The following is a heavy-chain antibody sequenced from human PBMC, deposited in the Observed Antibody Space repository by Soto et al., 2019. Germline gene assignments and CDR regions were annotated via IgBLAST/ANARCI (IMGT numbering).Heavy chain of an antibody. D-gene: IGHD4-17*01. Sequence: GASVKVSCKASGYTFTSYAMHWVLQAPGQRLEWMGWINAGNGNTKYSQKFQGRVTITRDTSASTAYMELSSLRSEDTAVYYCAAVTTVQDWFDPWGQGTLVTVSS. CDR3: AAVTTVQDWFDP. CDR1: GYTFTSYA. V-gene: IGHV1-3*01. CDR2: INAGNGNT. J-gene: IGHJ5*02.